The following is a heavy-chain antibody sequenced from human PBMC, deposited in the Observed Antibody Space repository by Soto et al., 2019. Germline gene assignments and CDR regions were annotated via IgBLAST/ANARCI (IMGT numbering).Heavy chain of an antibody. Sequence: GGSLRLSCAASGFTFTSYAMGWVRQAPGKGLECVSAVSRGGSTHYADSVTGRFIVSRDNSKNTVSLQMNSLRADDTAVYYCAKRRGAGGHFDYWGQGALVTVSS. CDR2: VSRGGST. CDR1: GFTFTSYA. V-gene: IGHV3-23*01. D-gene: IGHD2-15*01. J-gene: IGHJ4*02. CDR3: AKRRGAGGHFDY.